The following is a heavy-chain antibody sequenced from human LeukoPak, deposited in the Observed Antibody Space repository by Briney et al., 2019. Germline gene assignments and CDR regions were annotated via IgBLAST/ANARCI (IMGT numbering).Heavy chain of an antibody. V-gene: IGHV1-2*04. CDR3: ARDRVTDWNPSNWFDP. CDR2: INPNSGGT. J-gene: IGHJ5*02. Sequence: GASVKVSCKASGYTFTGYYMHWVRQAPGQGLEWMGWINPNSGGTNYAQKFQGWVTMTRDTSISTAYMELSRLRSDDTAVYYCARDRVTDWNPSNWFDPWGQGTLVTVSS. D-gene: IGHD1-1*01. CDR1: GYTFTGYY.